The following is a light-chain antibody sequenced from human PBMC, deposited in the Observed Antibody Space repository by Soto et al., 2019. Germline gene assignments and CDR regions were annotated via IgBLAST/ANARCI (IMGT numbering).Light chain of an antibody. CDR1: QAISSS. V-gene: IGKV1-33*01. CDR3: QQYDNLPST. J-gene: IGKJ2*01. CDR2: DAS. Sequence: DIQMTQSPSSLSASVGDRVTITCQASQAISSSLNWYQQKPGKAPKLLIYDASNLETGVPSRFSGDGTGTDFTFTISRLQPEDIATYYCQQYDNLPSTFGQGTKLEIK.